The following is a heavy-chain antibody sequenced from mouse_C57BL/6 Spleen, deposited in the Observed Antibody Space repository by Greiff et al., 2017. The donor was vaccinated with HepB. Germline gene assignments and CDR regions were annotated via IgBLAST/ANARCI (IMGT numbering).Heavy chain of an antibody. J-gene: IGHJ2*01. V-gene: IGHV5-4*03. CDR1: GFTFSSYA. CDR2: ISDGGSYT. CDR3: ARVYGNLFDY. D-gene: IGHD2-1*01. Sequence: EVKLMESGGGLVKPGGSLKLSCAASGFTFSSYAMSWVRQTPEKRLEWVATISDGGSYTYYPDNVKGRFTISRDNAKNNLYLQMSHLKSEDTAMYYCARVYGNLFDYWGQGTTLTVSS.